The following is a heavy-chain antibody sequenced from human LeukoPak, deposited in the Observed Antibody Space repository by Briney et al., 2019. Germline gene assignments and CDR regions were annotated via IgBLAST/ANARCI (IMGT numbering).Heavy chain of an antibody. V-gene: IGHV1-2*02. D-gene: IGHD6-13*01. CDR1: GYTFTGYY. Sequence: ASVKVSCKASGYTFTGYYMHWVRQAPGQGLEWMGWINPNSGGTNYAQKFQGRVTMTRDTSISTAYMELSRLRSDDTAVYYCARWLSGGIAAAGTTLDYYGMDVWGQGTTVTVSS. J-gene: IGHJ6*02. CDR2: INPNSGGT. CDR3: ARWLSGGIAAAGTTLDYYGMDV.